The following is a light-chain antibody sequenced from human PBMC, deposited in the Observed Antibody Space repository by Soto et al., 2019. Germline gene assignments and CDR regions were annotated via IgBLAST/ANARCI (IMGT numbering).Light chain of an antibody. CDR3: QQYGSSPRT. V-gene: IGKV3-20*01. CDR1: QSISGSY. J-gene: IGKJ1*01. Sequence: EIVLTQSPGTLSLSPGERATLSCRASQSISGSYLAWYQQEPGQAPRLLIYGASGRATGIPDRFSGSGSGTDFALTISRLEPEDFAVYYCQQYGSSPRTFGQGTKVEIK. CDR2: GAS.